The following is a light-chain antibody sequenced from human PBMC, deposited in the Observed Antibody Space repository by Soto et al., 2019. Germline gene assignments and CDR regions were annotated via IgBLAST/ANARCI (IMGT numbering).Light chain of an antibody. CDR2: DAS. V-gene: IGKV1-5*01. J-gene: IGKJ4*01. CDR1: QSVRSW. Sequence: DIQMTQSPATLSASVGDRVTITCRASQSVRSWLAWYQQKPGTAPKLLIFDASRLESGVPSRFSGSASGTEFTLTISSLQPDDFATYYCQQYKSFSITFGGGTKVDIK. CDR3: QQYKSFSIT.